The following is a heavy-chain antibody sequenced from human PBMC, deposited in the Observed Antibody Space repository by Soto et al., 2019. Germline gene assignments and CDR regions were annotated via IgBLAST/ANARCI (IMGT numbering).Heavy chain of an antibody. D-gene: IGHD3-22*01. CDR2: INAGNGNT. CDR3: ARGSGYYDRDDY. V-gene: IGHV1-3*05. Sequence: QVQLVQSGAEEKKPGASVKVSCKASGYTFTSYAMHWVRQAPGQRLEGMGWINAGNGNTKYSQKFQGRVTMTRYAAASTAYMELSSLRSEGTAVYYCARGSGYYDRDDYWGQGALVTVSS. J-gene: IGHJ4*02. CDR1: GYTFTSYA.